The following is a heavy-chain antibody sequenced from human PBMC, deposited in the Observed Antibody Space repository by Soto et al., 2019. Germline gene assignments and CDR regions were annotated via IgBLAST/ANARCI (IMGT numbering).Heavy chain of an antibody. V-gene: IGHV1-18*01. J-gene: IGHJ3*02. D-gene: IGHD6-19*01. CDR2: ISAYNGNT. CDR3: ARGQWLAQGDAFDI. CDR1: GYTFTSYG. Sequence: QVQLVQSGAEVKKPGASVKVSCKASGYTFTSYGISWVRQAPGQGLERMGWISAYNGNTNYAQKLQGRVTMPTDTSAFSAYMELRSLRSDDTDVYYCARGQWLAQGDAFDIWGQGTMVTVSS.